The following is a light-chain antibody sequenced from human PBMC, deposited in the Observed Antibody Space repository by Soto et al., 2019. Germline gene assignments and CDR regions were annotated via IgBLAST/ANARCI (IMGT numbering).Light chain of an antibody. CDR2: LAS. J-gene: IGKJ5*01. Sequence: IVMTQSPDTLSVSPGERATLSCRASQSVSNNLAWYQQKPGQAPRLLIYLASTRATGIPARFSGSGSGTEFNLTNSSLHSQDFAVSYSQQNNKWRPTTLGQGGRLEIK. CDR1: QSVSNN. CDR3: QQNNKWRPTT. V-gene: IGKV3D-15*01.